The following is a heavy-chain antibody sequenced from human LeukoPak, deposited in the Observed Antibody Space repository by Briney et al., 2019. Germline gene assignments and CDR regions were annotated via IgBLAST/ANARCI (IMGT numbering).Heavy chain of an antibody. CDR3: ARDLGYSSGWYDY. V-gene: IGHV4-59*01. D-gene: IGHD6-19*01. Sequence: NSSETLSLTCTVSGGSISNYYWSWLRQPPGKGLEWIGYIYYSGSTNYNPSLKSRVTISVDTSRNQFSLKLSSVTAADTAMYYCARDLGYSSGWYDYWGQGTLVTVSS. J-gene: IGHJ4*02. CDR1: GGSISNYY. CDR2: IYYSGST.